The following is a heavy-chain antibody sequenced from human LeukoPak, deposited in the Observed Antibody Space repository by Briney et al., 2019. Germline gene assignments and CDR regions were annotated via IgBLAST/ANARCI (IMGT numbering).Heavy chain of an antibody. D-gene: IGHD2-21*02. CDR3: ARGRVNCGGDCYLEGFDI. J-gene: IGHJ3*02. CDR1: GFTFSSYS. CDR2: ISSSSSYI. Sequence: GGSLRLSCAASGFTFSSYSMNWVRQAPGKGLEWVSSISSSSSYIYYADSVKGRFTISRDNAKNSLYLQMNSLRAEDTAVYYCARGRVNCGGDCYLEGFDIWGQGTRVTVSS. V-gene: IGHV3-21*01.